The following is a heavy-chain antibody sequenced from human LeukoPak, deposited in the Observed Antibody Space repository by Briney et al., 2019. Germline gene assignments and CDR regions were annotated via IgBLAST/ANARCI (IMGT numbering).Heavy chain of an antibody. CDR1: GGSFSGYY. Sequence: SETLSLTCAVYGGSFSGYYWSWISHHPGKWLEWIGEINPSGTTNYNPSLKSRVTISVDTSKNQFSLKLSSVTAADTAVYYCARGPRIAVAGTLRYWGQGTLVTVSS. CDR2: INPSGTT. D-gene: IGHD6-19*01. J-gene: IGHJ4*02. V-gene: IGHV4-34*01. CDR3: ARGPRIAVAGTLRY.